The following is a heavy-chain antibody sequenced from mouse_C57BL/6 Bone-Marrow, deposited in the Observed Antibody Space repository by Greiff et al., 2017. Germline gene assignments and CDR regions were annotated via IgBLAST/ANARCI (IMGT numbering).Heavy chain of an antibody. CDR1: GYTFTSYG. V-gene: IGHV1-81*01. J-gene: IGHJ3*01. CDR2: IYPRSGNT. D-gene: IGHD1-1*01. Sequence: QVQLQQSGAELARPGASVKLSCKASGYTFTSYGISWVKQRTGQGLEWIGEIYPRSGNTYYNEKFKGKATLTADQSSSTAYMELRSLTSEDSAVYFCARRRGSYYRGFAYWGQGTLVTVSA. CDR3: ARRRGSYYRGFAY.